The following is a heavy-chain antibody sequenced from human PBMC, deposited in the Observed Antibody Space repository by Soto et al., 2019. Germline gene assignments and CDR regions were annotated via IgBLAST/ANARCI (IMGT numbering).Heavy chain of an antibody. V-gene: IGHV1-69*01. J-gene: IGHJ6*02. D-gene: IGHD3-22*01. CDR2: IIPIFGTA. Sequence: QVQLVQSGAEVKKPGSSVKVSCKASGGTFSSYAISWVRQAPGQGLEWMGGIIPIFGTANYAQKFQGRVKINADESTSTAYMELSSMRSEDTAVYYCARDYYDSSGYYGEDYYYGMDVWGQGNTVTVSS. CDR3: ARDYYDSSGYYGEDYYYGMDV. CDR1: GGTFSSYA.